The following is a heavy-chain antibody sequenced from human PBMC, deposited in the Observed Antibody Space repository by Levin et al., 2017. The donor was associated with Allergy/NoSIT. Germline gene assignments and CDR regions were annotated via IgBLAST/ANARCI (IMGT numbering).Heavy chain of an antibody. Sequence: SQTLSLTCIVSGGSISSYYWSWIRQPPGKGLEWMGYIYYGGSKSYNPSLKNRVTISGDTSKNQFSLKLSSVTAADTAVYYCARSYRERAFDYWGQGTLVTVAS. CDR2: IYYGGSK. D-gene: IGHD3-10*01. V-gene: IGHV4-59*01. J-gene: IGHJ4*02. CDR1: GGSISSYY. CDR3: ARSYRERAFDY.